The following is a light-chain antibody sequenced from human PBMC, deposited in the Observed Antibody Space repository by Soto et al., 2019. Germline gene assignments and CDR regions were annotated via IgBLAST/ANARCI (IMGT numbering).Light chain of an antibody. CDR1: SSDVGAYYS. V-gene: IGLV2-14*01. CDR2: GVT. CDR3: SSYTSGSSHYV. J-gene: IGLJ1*01. Sequence: SALTQPASVSGSPGQSITISCTGTSSDVGAYYSVSWYQHHPGKAPKLIIYGVTNRPSGVSNRFSGSKSGNTASLTISGLQAEDEAEYHCSSYTSGSSHYVFGTGTKATV.